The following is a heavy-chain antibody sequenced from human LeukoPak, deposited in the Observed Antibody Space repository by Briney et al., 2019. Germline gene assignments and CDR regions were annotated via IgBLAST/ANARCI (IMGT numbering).Heavy chain of an antibody. J-gene: IGHJ4*02. CDR2: INHSGST. CDR3: ARGTGIAVAGRDFDY. CDR1: RFTFSSYA. Sequence: GSLRLSCAASRFTFSSYAMSWIRQPPGKGLEWIGEINHSGSTNYNPSLKSRVTISVDTSKNQFSLKLSSVTAADTAVYYCARGTGIAVAGRDFDYWGQGTLVTVSS. D-gene: IGHD6-19*01. V-gene: IGHV4-34*01.